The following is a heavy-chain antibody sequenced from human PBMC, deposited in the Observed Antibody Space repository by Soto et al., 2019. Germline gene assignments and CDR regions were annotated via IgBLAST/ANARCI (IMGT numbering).Heavy chain of an antibody. CDR2: IWYDGSNK. D-gene: IGHD3-3*01. J-gene: IGHJ6*02. CDR1: GFTFSSYG. CDR3: ARGKSGKTHYFWGGYYTGGLYYYYGMDV. V-gene: IGHV3-33*01. Sequence: GGSLRLSWAASGFTFSSYGMHWVRQAPGKGLEWVAVIWYDGSNKYYADSVKGRFTISRDNSKNTLYLQMNSLRAEDTAVYYYARGKSGKTHYFWGGYYTGGLYYYYGMDVWGQGTTVTVSS.